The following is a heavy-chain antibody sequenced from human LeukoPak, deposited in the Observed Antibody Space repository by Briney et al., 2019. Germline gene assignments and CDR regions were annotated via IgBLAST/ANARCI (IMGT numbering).Heavy chain of an antibody. CDR1: GGYISGYY. CDR2: IHYTGST. Sequence: SETLSLTCTVSGGYISGYYWSWVRQPPGKGLEYIGYIHYTGSTNYNPSLKSRVTISVDTSKNRFSLKPGSVTAADTAVYYCARHVPGRDTAMLTDYWGQGALVTVSS. V-gene: IGHV4-59*08. CDR3: ARHVPGRDTAMLTDY. D-gene: IGHD5-18*01. J-gene: IGHJ4*02.